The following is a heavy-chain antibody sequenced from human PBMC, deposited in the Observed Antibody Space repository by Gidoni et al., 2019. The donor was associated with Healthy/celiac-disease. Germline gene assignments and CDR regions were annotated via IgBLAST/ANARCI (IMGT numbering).Heavy chain of an antibody. J-gene: IGHJ5*02. Sequence: QITLTASGPTLVTPTQTLTLTCTFSGFSLSTSGVGVGWIRQPPGKALEWRALIYWDDDKRYSPSLKSRLTITKDTSKNQVVLTMTNMDPVDTATYYCAHSDDGYSSGWCDPWGQGTLVTGSS. V-gene: IGHV2-5*02. CDR3: AHSDDGYSSGWCDP. D-gene: IGHD6-19*01. CDR2: IYWDDDK. CDR1: GFSLSTSGVG.